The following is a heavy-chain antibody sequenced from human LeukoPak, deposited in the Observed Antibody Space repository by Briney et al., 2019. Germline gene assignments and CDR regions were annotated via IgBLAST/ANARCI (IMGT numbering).Heavy chain of an antibody. CDR3: ARTQDYGDSLRDY. J-gene: IGHJ4*02. D-gene: IGHD4-17*01. CDR1: GGSISSSSYY. V-gene: IGHV4-39*01. CDR2: IYYSGST. Sequence: PSETLSLTCTVSGGSISSSSYYWGWIRQPPGKGPEWIGSIYYSGSTYYNPSLKSRVTISVDTSKNQFSLKLSSVTAADTAVYYCARTQDYGDSLRDYWGQGTLVTVSS.